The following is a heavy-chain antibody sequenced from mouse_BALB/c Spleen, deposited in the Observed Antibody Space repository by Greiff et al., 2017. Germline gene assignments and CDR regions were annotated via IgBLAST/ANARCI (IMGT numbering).Heavy chain of an antibody. V-gene: IGHV5-6-4*01. CDR2: ISSGGGYT. J-gene: IGHJ4*01. D-gene: IGHD2-10*01. CDR3: TRAPYDGNLGAMDY. Sequence: EVKLVESGGGLVKPGGSLKLSCAASGFTFSSYTMSWVRQTPEKRLEWVATISSGGGYTYYPDSVKGRFTISRDNAKNTLYLQMSSLKSEDTAMYYGTRAPYDGNLGAMDYWGQGTSVTVSS. CDR1: GFTFSSYT.